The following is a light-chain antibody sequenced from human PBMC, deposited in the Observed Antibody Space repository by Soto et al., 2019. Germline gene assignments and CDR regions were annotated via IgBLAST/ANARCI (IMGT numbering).Light chain of an antibody. CDR1: PRDVGSYNL. J-gene: IGLJ1*01. CDR2: EVS. V-gene: IGLV2-23*02. Sequence: FSLTPPLPLSGAPGPSDNISCTGNPRDVGSYNLISWYQQYPDKAPKLMIYEVSKRPSGVSNRFSGSKSGNTASLTISGLQAEDEADYYCCSYAGSSTFYVFGSGTKVTVL. CDR3: CSYAGSSTFYV.